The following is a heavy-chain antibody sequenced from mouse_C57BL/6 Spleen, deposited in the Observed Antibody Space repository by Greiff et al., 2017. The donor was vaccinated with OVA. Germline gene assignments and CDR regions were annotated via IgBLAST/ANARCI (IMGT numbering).Heavy chain of an antibody. V-gene: IGHV1-80*01. CDR1: GYAFSSYW. CDR2: IYPGDGDT. J-gene: IGHJ2*01. CDR3: ARSYSNSWRDFDY. Sequence: VQLVESGAELVKPGASVKISCKASGYAFSSYWMNWVKQRPGKGLEWIGQIYPGDGDTNYNGKFKGKATLTADKSSSTAYMQLSSLTSEDSAVYFCARSYSNSWRDFDYWGQGTTLTVSS. D-gene: IGHD2-5*01.